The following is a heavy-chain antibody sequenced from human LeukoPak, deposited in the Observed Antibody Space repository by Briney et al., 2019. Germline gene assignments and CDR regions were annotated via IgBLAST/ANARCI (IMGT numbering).Heavy chain of an antibody. J-gene: IGHJ6*03. CDR3: ARVRREMKRSLGRTTEYSYYYYMDV. CDR2: ISSSSSYI. V-gene: IGHV3-21*01. CDR1: GFTFNRYW. D-gene: IGHD1/OR15-1a*01. Sequence: GGSLRLSCAASGFTFNRYWMNWVRQAPGKGLEWVSSISSSSSYIYYADSVKGRFTISRDNAKNSVYLQMNGLRAEDTAVYYCARVRREMKRSLGRTTEYSYYYYMDVWGKGTTVTVSS.